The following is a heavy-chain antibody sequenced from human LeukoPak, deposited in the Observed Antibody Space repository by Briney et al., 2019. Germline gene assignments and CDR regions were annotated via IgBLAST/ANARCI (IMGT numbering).Heavy chain of an antibody. CDR3: ARDSIRVQTGTTP. J-gene: IGHJ5*02. CDR1: GGSISSGSYY. Sequence: SPSETLSLTCTVSGGSISSGSYYWSWIRQPAGKGLEWIGRIYTSGSTNYNPSLKSRVTISVDTSKNQFSLRLTSVTAADTAVYYCARDSIRVQTGTTPWGRGTLVTVSS. V-gene: IGHV4-61*02. CDR2: IYTSGST. D-gene: IGHD1-1*01.